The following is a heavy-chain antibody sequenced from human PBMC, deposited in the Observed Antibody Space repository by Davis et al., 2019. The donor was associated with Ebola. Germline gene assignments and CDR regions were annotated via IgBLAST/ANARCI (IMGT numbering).Heavy chain of an antibody. CDR2: MYTAGSI. Sequence: GESLKISCAASGFTFSGHSMTWVRQAPGKGLEWVSTMYTAGSISYADSVKGRFTISGDTSENTLYLQMDSLRAEDTAVYYCARGWSGYYLDYWGQGTLVTVSS. J-gene: IGHJ4*02. CDR1: GFTFSGHS. V-gene: IGHV3-53*01. CDR3: ARGWSGYYLDY. D-gene: IGHD3-3*01.